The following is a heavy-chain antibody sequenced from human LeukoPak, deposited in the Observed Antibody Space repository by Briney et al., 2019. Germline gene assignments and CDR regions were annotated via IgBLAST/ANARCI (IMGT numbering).Heavy chain of an antibody. CDR3: ARDLGGPAGSHQYDAFDI. V-gene: IGHV3-11*04. CDR1: GFSFSDSY. CDR2: ISGSGSDI. Sequence: GGSLRLSCVVSGFSFSDSYMTWIRQTPGKGLEWLAYISGSGSDIYYADSVKGRFTISRDNAKNSLYLQMNSLRAEDTAVYYCARDLGGPAGSHQYDAFDIWGQGTMVTVSS. J-gene: IGHJ3*02. D-gene: IGHD2-15*01.